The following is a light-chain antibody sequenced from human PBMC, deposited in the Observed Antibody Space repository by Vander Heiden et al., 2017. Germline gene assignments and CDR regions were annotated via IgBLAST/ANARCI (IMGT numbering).Light chain of an antibody. V-gene: IGKV1-12*01. J-gene: IGKJ4*01. CDR2: AAS. CDR3: QQSNSFPIT. Sequence: DIQLTQSPSYVSASVGDRVTITCRASQGFSNWLAWYQQKPGKAPDLLIYAASSLHKGVPSRFSGSGSGTEFTLTISSLQPEDFAIYYCQQSNSFPITFGGGTKVEAK. CDR1: QGFSNW.